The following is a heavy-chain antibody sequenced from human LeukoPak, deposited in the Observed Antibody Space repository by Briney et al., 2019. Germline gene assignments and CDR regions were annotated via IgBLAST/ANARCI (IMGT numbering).Heavy chain of an antibody. CDR2: INPNSGGT. Sequence: ASVKVSCKASGYTFTAYYMHWLRQAPGQGLEWMGWINPNSGGTKYAQKFQGRVTMTRDTSISTAYMEVSRLRSDDTAVYYCATNPAATRGFDNWGQGTLVTASS. CDR1: GYTFTAYY. CDR3: ATNPAATRGFDN. V-gene: IGHV1-2*02. D-gene: IGHD2-2*01. J-gene: IGHJ4*02.